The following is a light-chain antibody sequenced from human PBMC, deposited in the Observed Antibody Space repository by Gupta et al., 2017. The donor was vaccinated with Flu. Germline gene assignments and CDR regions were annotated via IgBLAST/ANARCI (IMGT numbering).Light chain of an antibody. CDR1: SSDIGENKR. J-gene: IGLJ3*02. V-gene: IGLV2-8*01. CDR2: EVS. CDR3: SSYTGGDTLL. Sequence: SVTIACTGTSSDIGENKRVSWYQKDPDGAHKIIIYEVSKRPSGVPNRFSGSKSGNTASLTVSGLQPEDEANYYCSSYTGGDTLLFGGGTKVTVV.